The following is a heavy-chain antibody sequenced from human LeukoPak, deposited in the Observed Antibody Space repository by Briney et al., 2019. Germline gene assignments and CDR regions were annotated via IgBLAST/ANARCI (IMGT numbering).Heavy chain of an antibody. CDR2: IIPIFGTA. Sequence: SVKVSCKASGGTFSSYAISWVRQAPGQGLEWMGRIIPIFGTANYAQKFQGRVTITTDESTSTAYMELSSLRSEDTAVYYCAREPSYSNGWYSQMSGDYFDCWGQGTLVTVSS. J-gene: IGHJ4*02. V-gene: IGHV1-69*05. CDR1: GGTFSSYA. D-gene: IGHD6-19*01. CDR3: AREPSYSNGWYSQMSGDYFDC.